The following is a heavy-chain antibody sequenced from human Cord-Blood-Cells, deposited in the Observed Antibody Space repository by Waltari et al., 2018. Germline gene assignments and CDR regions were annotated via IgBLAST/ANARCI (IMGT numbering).Heavy chain of an antibody. CDR3: ARQILMVVVPAAINAFEI. J-gene: IGHJ3*02. CDR2: TYYSERT. CDR1: GGSISSRPYS. Sequence: QLQLQESCPGLVKPSATLSLTCTVSGGSISSRPYSCCCLLQPPRRGREWVGSTYYSERTYYNPCLKRRAPIPVDTSKNQLALRVGSVTAADTAVYYCARQILMVVVPAAINAFEIWGQGAMVTVSS. V-gene: IGHV4-39*01. D-gene: IGHD2-2*01.